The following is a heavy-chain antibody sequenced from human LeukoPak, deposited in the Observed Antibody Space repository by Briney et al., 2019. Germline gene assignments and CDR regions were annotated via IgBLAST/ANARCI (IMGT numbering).Heavy chain of an antibody. CDR3: AGSGWYGDY. CDR2: IYYSGST. V-gene: IGHV4-39*01. J-gene: IGHJ4*02. Sequence: SETLSLTCTVSGGSISSSSYCWGWIRQPPGKGLEWIGSIYYSGSTYYNPSLKSRVTISVDTSKNQFSLKLSSVTAADTAVYYCAGSGWYGDYWGQGTLVTVSS. CDR1: GGSISSSSYC. D-gene: IGHD6-19*01.